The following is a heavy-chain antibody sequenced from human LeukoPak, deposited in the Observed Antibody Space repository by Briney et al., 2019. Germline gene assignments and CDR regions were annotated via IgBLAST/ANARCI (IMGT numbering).Heavy chain of an antibody. V-gene: IGHV1-69*01. CDR1: GGTFSSHA. J-gene: IGHJ1*01. CDR2: IIPIFGTA. CDR3: ARDSSEFRSLIPH. Sequence: ASVKVSCKASGGTFSSHAISWVRQAPGQGLEWMGGIIPIFGTAKYAQKFQGRVTITADESTSTAYMELSSLRSEDTAVYYCARDSSEFRSLIPHWGQGTLVTVSS. D-gene: IGHD2-21*01.